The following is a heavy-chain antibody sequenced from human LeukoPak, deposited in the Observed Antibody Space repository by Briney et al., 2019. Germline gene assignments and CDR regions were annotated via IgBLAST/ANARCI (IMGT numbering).Heavy chain of an antibody. Sequence: PGESLKISCEGSGYSFSNYWIGWVRHMPGKGLEWMGIIYPGDSDTRYSPSFQGQVTISADKSISTAYLQWTSLRASDTAMYYCARQGPTTSRAFGIWGQGTLVTVSS. J-gene: IGHJ3*02. CDR3: ARQGPTTSRAFGI. V-gene: IGHV5-51*01. CDR2: IYPGDSDT. D-gene: IGHD1-26*01. CDR1: GYSFSNYW.